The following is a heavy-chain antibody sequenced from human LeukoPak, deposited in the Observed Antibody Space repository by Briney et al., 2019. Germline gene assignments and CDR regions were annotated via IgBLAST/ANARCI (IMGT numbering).Heavy chain of an antibody. V-gene: IGHV3-30*03. J-gene: IGHJ5*02. CDR1: GFTFSNYG. CDR3: AREGMGTTFSAWFDP. Sequence: GGSPRLSCAASGFTFSNYGMHWVRQAPGKGLEWVAVVSSDGSIDYYADSLRGRFTVSRDNSKNTMFLQFNTLRPEDTAVYYCAREGMGTTFSAWFDPWGQGTLVTVSS. D-gene: IGHD1-7*01. CDR2: VSSDGSID.